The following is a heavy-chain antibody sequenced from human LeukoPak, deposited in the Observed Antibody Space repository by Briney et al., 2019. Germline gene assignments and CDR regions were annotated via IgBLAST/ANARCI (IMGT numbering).Heavy chain of an antibody. CDR3: ARVYYIAEMTSFDY. CDR1: GYTFTGYY. J-gene: IGHJ4*02. CDR2: INPNSGGT. D-gene: IGHD6-13*01. V-gene: IGHV1-2*02. Sequence: EASVKVSCKASGYTFTGYYMHWVRQAPGQGLEWMGWINPNSGGTNYAQKFQGRVTMTRDTSISTAYMELSRLRSDDTAVYYCARVYYIAEMTSFDYWGQGTLVTVSS.